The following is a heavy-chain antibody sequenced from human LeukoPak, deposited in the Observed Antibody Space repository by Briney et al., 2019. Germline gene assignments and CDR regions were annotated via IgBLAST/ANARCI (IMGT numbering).Heavy chain of an antibody. CDR2: IYHSGRT. CDR1: GYSISSGYY. CDR3: ASGYSYGFDY. D-gene: IGHD5-18*01. Sequence: PSETLSLTCTVSGYSISSGYYWGWIRQPPGKGLEWIGSIYHSGRTFYNPSLKSRVTISVDTSKNQFSLKLTSVTAADTAVYYCASGYSYGFDYWGQGTLVTVSS. J-gene: IGHJ4*02. V-gene: IGHV4-38-2*02.